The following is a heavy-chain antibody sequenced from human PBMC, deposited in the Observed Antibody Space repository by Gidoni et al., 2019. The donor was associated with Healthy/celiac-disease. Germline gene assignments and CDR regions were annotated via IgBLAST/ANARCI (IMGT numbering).Heavy chain of an antibody. CDR1: GFTFSSYS. V-gene: IGHV3-21*01. CDR2: ISSSSSYI. Sequence: EVQLVESGGGLVKPGGSLRLSCAASGFTFSSYSMNWVRKAPGKGLEWVSSISSSSSYIYYADSVKGRFTISRDNAKNSLYLQMNSLRAEDTAVYYCARDPYYYGSGSYSGTPPDYWGQGTLVTVSS. D-gene: IGHD3-10*01. CDR3: ARDPYYYGSGSYSGTPPDY. J-gene: IGHJ4*02.